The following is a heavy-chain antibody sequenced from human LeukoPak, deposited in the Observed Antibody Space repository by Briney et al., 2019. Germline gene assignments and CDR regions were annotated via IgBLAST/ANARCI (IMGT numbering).Heavy chain of an antibody. Sequence: GGSLRLSCAASGLSFSNYAMSWVRQAPGKGLEWVSAISSSGGSTYYADSVKGRFTISRDNSKNTLYLQMNSLRAEDTAVYYCATPGYSGYDWGQGTLVTVSS. J-gene: IGHJ4*02. CDR2: ISSSGGST. D-gene: IGHD5-12*01. CDR1: GLSFSNYA. V-gene: IGHV3-23*01. CDR3: ATPGYSGYD.